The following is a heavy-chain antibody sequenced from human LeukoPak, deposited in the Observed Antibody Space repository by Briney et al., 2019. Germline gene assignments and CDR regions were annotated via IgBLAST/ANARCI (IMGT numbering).Heavy chain of an antibody. Sequence: PSQTLSLTCTVSGGSISSGGYYWSWIRQHPGTGLEWIVYIYYSGSTYYNPSLKSRVTISVDTSKNQFSLKLSSVTAADTAVYYCARGGQSTMVRGARQNYYYYGMDVWGQGATVTVSS. CDR1: GGSISSGGYY. D-gene: IGHD3-10*01. CDR2: IYYSGST. V-gene: IGHV4-31*03. CDR3: ARGGQSTMVRGARQNYYYYGMDV. J-gene: IGHJ6*02.